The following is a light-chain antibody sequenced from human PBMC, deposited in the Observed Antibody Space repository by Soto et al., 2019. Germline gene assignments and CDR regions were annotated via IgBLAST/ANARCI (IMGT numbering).Light chain of an antibody. Sequence: ETVMTQSPATLSVSLGERVTLSFRASQSVRGNLAWYQQKPGHPPRVLIHGAPTRATGIPARFSGIGSGTDFTLTISSLQSEDFGIYYCQQYNDWPRTFGQGTKVDIK. J-gene: IGKJ1*01. CDR2: GAP. CDR1: QSVRGN. V-gene: IGKV3-15*01. CDR3: QQYNDWPRT.